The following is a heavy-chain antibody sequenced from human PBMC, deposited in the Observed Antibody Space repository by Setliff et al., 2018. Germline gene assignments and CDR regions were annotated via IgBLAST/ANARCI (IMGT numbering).Heavy chain of an antibody. CDR3: ARIAASSYYYYYMDV. D-gene: IGHD6-25*01. CDR1: GFSLSTSGMC. CDR2: LDWDDDK. V-gene: IGHV2-70*11. J-gene: IGHJ6*03. Sequence: SGPTLVNPTQTLTLTCTFSGFSLSTSGMCVSWIRQPPGQALEWLARLDWDDDKYYSTSLKTRLTISKDTSKNQVVLTMTNMDPVDTATYYCARIAASSYYYYYMDVWGKGTTVTVSS.